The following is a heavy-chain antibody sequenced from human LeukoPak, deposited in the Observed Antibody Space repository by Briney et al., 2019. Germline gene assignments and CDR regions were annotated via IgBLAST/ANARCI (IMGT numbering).Heavy chain of an antibody. Sequence: ASVKVSCKASGGTLSSYAISWVRQAPGQGLEWVGGIIPIFGTANYAQKFQGRVTIAADESTSTAYMELSSLRSEDTAVYYCARGVENYYYGMDVWGKGTTVTVSS. V-gene: IGHV1-69*13. CDR1: GGTLSSYA. J-gene: IGHJ6*04. CDR2: IIPIFGTA. CDR3: ARGVENYYYGMDV.